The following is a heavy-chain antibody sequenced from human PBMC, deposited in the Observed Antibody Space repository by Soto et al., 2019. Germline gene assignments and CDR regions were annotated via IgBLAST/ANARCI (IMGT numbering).Heavy chain of an antibody. Sequence: EVQLLESGGGLVQPGGSLRLSCAASGFTFSSYAMSWVRQAPGKGLEWVSAISGSGGSTYYADSVKGGFTISRDNSKNTLYMQMNSLRAEDTAVYYCAKDDTSGDYGGAFDIWGQGTMVTVSS. CDR2: ISGSGGST. J-gene: IGHJ3*02. V-gene: IGHV3-23*01. CDR3: AKDDTSGDYGGAFDI. D-gene: IGHD4-17*01. CDR1: GFTFSSYA.